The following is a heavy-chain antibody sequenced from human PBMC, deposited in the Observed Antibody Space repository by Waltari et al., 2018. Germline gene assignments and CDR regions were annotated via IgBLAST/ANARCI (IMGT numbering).Heavy chain of an antibody. D-gene: IGHD3-16*01. CDR1: GFTFTNYA. CDR2: ISYDGRKK. V-gene: IGHV3-30*04. J-gene: IGHJ3*02. Sequence: QVQLVESGGGVVQPGGSLRLSCAASGFTFTNYAMHWVRQAPGKGLEWDAIISYDGRKKYYADSVKSRVTISRDNAKNTLYLQMNSLRAEDTALYYCAKAFGEGGAFDIWGQGTMVTVSS. CDR3: AKAFGEGGAFDI.